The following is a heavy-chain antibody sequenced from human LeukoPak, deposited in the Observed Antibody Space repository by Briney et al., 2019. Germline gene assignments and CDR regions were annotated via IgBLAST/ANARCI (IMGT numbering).Heavy chain of an antibody. CDR2: ISYDGSNK. Sequence: GGSLRLSCAASGFTFSGYGMHWVRQAPGKGLEWVAVISYDGSNKYYADSVKGRFTISRDNSKNTLYLQMNSLRAEGTAVYYCAKEMSQPFYSGYDRSFDYWGQGTLVTVSS. J-gene: IGHJ4*02. CDR1: GFTFSGYG. V-gene: IGHV3-30*18. CDR3: AKEMSQPFYSGYDRSFDY. D-gene: IGHD5-12*01.